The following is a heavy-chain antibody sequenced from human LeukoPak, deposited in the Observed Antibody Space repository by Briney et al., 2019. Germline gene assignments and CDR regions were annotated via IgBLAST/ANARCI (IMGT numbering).Heavy chain of an antibody. CDR3: ARGAQFGEFTYYYYGMDV. Sequence: PSGTLSLTCAVSGGSISSSNWWSWVRQPPGKGLEWIGEIYHSGSTNYNPSLKSRVTISVDTSKNQFSLKLSSVTAADTAVYYCARGAQFGEFTYYYYGMDVWGQGTTVTVSS. V-gene: IGHV4-4*02. J-gene: IGHJ6*02. CDR1: GGSISSSNW. CDR2: IYHSGST. D-gene: IGHD3-10*01.